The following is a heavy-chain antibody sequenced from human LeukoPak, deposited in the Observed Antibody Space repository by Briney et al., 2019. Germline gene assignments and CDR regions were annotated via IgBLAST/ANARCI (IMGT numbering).Heavy chain of an antibody. D-gene: IGHD5-18*01. CDR1: GYTFTSYY. V-gene: IGHV1-46*01. CDR3: ARALSHRRLMDTTMEQHWFDP. J-gene: IGHJ5*02. Sequence: GASVKVSCKASGYTFTSYYMHWVRQAPGQGLEWMGLINPSGGSTRYAQKFQGRVTMTRDMSTSTVYMELSSLRSEDTAVYYCARALSHRRLMDTTMEQHWFDPWGQGTLVTVSS. CDR2: INPSGGST.